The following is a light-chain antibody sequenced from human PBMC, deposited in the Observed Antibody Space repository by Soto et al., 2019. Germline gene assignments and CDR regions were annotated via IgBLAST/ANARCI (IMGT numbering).Light chain of an antibody. Sequence: QSALTQPASVSGSPGQSITISCTGTSSDVGAYNYVSWYQQHPGKAPKLMIYDVSNRPSGVSNRFSGSKSGNTASLTISGLQAEDEADHYCSSYTTSSTLLFGGGTKLTVL. CDR2: DVS. CDR1: SSDVGAYNY. J-gene: IGLJ2*01. CDR3: SSYTTSSTLL. V-gene: IGLV2-14*03.